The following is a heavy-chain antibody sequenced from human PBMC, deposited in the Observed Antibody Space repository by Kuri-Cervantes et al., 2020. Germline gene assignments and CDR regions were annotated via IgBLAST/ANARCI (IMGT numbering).Heavy chain of an antibody. CDR3: ARDRTGEGWFDP. CDR2: ISSSGSTI. Sequence: GESLKISCAASGFTFSSYAMHWVRQAPGKGLEWVSYISSSGSTIYYADSVKGRFTISRDNAKNSLYLQMNSLRAEDTAVYYCARDRTGEGWFDPWGQGTLVTVPS. D-gene: IGHD7-27*01. J-gene: IGHJ5*02. CDR1: GFTFSSYA. V-gene: IGHV3-48*04.